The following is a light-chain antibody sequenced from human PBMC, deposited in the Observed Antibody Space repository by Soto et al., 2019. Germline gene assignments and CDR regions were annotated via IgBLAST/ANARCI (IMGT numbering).Light chain of an antibody. V-gene: IGKV3-15*01. CDR3: QKYHTWPIN. Sequence: DIVMTQSPATLAVPPGEIVTFSCRSSQGVSRKLAWYQHKPGQAPRLLISGASTGATGIPARFSGSGSGTEFTLTISSPQSEDCAIYYCQKYHTWPINFGGGTKVDIK. J-gene: IGKJ4*01. CDR1: QGVSRK. CDR2: GAS.